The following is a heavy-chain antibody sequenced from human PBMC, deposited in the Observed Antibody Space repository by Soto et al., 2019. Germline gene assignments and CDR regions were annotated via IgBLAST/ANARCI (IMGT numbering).Heavy chain of an antibody. V-gene: IGHV3-30*18. D-gene: IGHD3-3*01. J-gene: IGHJ6*04. CDR3: AKELSYYDCVRLGMDV. CDR2: ISYDGSNK. CDR1: GFTFSSYG. Sequence: QVQLVESGGGVVQPGRSLRLSCAASGFTFSSYGMHWVRQAPGKGLEWVAVISYDGSNKYYADSVKGRFTISRDNSKNTLYLQMNSLRAEDTAVYYCAKELSYYDCVRLGMDVWGKGTTVTVSS.